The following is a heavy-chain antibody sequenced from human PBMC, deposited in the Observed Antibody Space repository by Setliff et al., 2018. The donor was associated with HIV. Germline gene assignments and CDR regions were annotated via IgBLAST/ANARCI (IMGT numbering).Heavy chain of an antibody. Sequence: SETLSLPCAVSGYSISSGYYWAWIRQSPGKGLDWIGSIHHSGTTYYNPPLKSRVTISVDTTTNQVSLQVNSVTAVDTAVYYCARVPHRVVGTTTLLYHFDYWGLGTLVTVSS. V-gene: IGHV4-38-2*01. CDR1: GYSISSGYY. J-gene: IGHJ4*02. CDR3: ARVPHRVVGTTTLLYHFDY. CDR2: IHHSGTT. D-gene: IGHD1-26*01.